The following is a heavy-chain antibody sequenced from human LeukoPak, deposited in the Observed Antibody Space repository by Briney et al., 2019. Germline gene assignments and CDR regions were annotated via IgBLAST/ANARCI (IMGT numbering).Heavy chain of an antibody. J-gene: IGHJ4*02. D-gene: IGHD6-13*01. CDR3: ARDGGIAARRFDY. Sequence: ASVKVSCKASGYTFTSYYMHWVRQAPGQGLEWMGIINPSGGSTSYAQKFQGRVTMTRDKSTNTVYIELSSLRSEDTAAYYCARDGGIAARRFDYWGQGTLVTVSS. CDR2: INPSGGST. V-gene: IGHV1-46*01. CDR1: GYTFTSYY.